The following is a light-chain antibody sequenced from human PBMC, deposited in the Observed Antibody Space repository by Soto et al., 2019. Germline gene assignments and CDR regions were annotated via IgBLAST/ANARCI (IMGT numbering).Light chain of an antibody. CDR3: QQSYSTPWT. V-gene: IGKV1-39*01. Sequence: DIQMTQSPSSLSASVGDRVTITCRASQSISSYLNWYQQKPGKAPKLLIYAASSLQSGVPSRFSGSGSGIHFTLTISSLQPEDFATYYCQQSYSTPWTFGQGTKVEIK. CDR1: QSISSY. CDR2: AAS. J-gene: IGKJ1*01.